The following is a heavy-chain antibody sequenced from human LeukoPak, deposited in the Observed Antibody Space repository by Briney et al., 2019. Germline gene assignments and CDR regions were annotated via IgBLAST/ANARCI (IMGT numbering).Heavy chain of an antibody. CDR3: ARQKYSVSDSSGHDAFDI. Sequence: PGGSLRLSCAASGFTFSSYSMNWVRQAPGKGLEWVSSISSSSSYIYYADSVKGRFTISRDNAKNSLYLQMNSLRAEDTAVYYCARQKYSVSDSSGHDAFDIWGQGTMVTVSS. J-gene: IGHJ3*02. CDR2: ISSSSSYI. V-gene: IGHV3-21*01. CDR1: GFTFSSYS. D-gene: IGHD3-22*01.